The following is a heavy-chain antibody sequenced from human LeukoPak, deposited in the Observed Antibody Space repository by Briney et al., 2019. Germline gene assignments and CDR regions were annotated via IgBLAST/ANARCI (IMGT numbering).Heavy chain of an antibody. CDR2: IKTKADGGKQ. Sequence: GGSLRLSCAASGFTFNTAWMSWVRQAPVKGLEWVGHIKTKADGGKQDYAAPVKARFTISRDDSENTLSLQMHSLKPEHTAVYYCAALMSGSSRRFHYWGQGTLVTVSS. V-gene: IGHV3-15*01. D-gene: IGHD6-6*01. J-gene: IGHJ4*02. CDR3: AALMSGSSRRFHY. CDR1: GFTFNTAW.